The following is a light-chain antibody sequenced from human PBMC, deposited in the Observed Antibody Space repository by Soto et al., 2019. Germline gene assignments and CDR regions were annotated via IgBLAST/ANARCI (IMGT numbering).Light chain of an antibody. CDR2: GAS. Sequence: DIQMTQSPSSLSASVGDRVTITCQASQDITYLNWYQQKPGKAPKLLIYGASNLETGVPSRFSGSGSGTDFTFTIISLQPEDIGTYYCQQYHAYPYTFGQGTK. CDR1: QDITY. J-gene: IGKJ2*01. V-gene: IGKV1-33*01. CDR3: QQYHAYPYT.